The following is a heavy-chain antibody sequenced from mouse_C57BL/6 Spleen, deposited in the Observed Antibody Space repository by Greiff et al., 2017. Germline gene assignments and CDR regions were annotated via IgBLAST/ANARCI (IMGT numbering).Heavy chain of an antibody. Sequence: EVKLVESGGGLVKPGGSLKLSCAASGFTFSDYGMHWVRQAPEKGLEWVAYISSGSSTIYYADTVKGRFTISRDNAKNTLFLQMTSLRSEDTAMXYCAMDYFYAMHSRGQGASVPVSS. CDR3: AMDYFYAMHS. CDR1: GFTFSDYG. V-gene: IGHV5-17*01. CDR2: ISSGSSTI. J-gene: IGHJ4*01. D-gene: IGHD1-1*01.